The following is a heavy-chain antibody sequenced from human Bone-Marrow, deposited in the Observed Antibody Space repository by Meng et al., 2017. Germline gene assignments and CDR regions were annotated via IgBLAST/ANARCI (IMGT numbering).Heavy chain of an antibody. CDR3: ARDTYDFWSGYFDY. Sequence: GGSLRLSCAASGFTFSSYEMNWVRQAPGKGLEWVSYISSSGSTIYYADSVKGRFTISRDNSKNTLYLQMNSLRAEDTAVYYCARDTYDFWSGYFDYWGQGTLVTVSS. V-gene: IGHV3-48*03. CDR2: ISSSGSTI. CDR1: GFTFSSYE. J-gene: IGHJ4*02. D-gene: IGHD3-3*01.